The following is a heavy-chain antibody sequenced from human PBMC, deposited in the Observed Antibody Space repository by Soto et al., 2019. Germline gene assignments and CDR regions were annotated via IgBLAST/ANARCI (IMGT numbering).Heavy chain of an antibody. CDR3: VRDRYSSSGWFDP. CDR2: TYYRSRFFS. V-gene: IGHV6-1*01. D-gene: IGHD3-10*01. CDR1: GDSVSSYSAA. Sequence: SQTLSLTCAISGDSVSSYSAAWNWIRQSRSGGLEGLGRTYYRSRFFSDYAESVKSRIIINPDTSKNQFSLQLKSVTPEDTAVYYCVRDRYSSSGWFDPWGQGTQVTVSS. J-gene: IGHJ5*02.